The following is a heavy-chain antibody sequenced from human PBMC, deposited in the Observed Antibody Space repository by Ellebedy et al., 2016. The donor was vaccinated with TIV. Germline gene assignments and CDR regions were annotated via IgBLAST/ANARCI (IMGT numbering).Heavy chain of an antibody. Sequence: GGSLRLXXAASGFTFSNYVMSWVRQAPGKGLEWVSAISGSGGSTYYADSVKGRFTISRDNSKNTLYLQMNSLRAEDTAVYYCAKDRVGATKPFDYWGQGTLVTVSS. D-gene: IGHD1-26*01. CDR2: ISGSGGST. V-gene: IGHV3-23*01. CDR3: AKDRVGATKPFDY. J-gene: IGHJ4*02. CDR1: GFTFSNYV.